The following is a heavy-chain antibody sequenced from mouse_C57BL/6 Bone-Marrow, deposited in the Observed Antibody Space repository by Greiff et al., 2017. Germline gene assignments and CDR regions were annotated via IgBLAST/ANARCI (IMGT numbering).Heavy chain of an antibody. J-gene: IGHJ3*01. D-gene: IGHD2-1*01. CDR2: IYSSDSET. CDR1: GYTFTSYW. V-gene: IGHV1-61*01. CDR3: ARGGKKLPWCAY. Sequence: QVQLQQPGAELVRPGSSVKLSCKASGYTFTSYWMDWVKQRPGQGLEWIGNIYSSDSETHYNQKFKDKATLTVDKSSSTAYMQLSSLTSDDSAVYYWARGGKKLPWCAYGGQGTLVTVSA.